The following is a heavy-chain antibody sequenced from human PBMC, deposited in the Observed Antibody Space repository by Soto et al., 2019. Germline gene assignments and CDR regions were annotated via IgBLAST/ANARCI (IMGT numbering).Heavy chain of an antibody. V-gene: IGHV3-30*18. Sequence: GGSLRLSCAASGFTFSSYGMHWVRQAPGKGLEWVAVISYDGSNKYYADSVKGRFTISRDNSKNTLYLQMNSLRAEDTAVYYCAKSSGYYSQFDYWGQGTLVTVS. CDR3: AKSSGYYSQFDY. CDR1: GFTFSSYG. J-gene: IGHJ4*02. CDR2: ISYDGSNK. D-gene: IGHD3-22*01.